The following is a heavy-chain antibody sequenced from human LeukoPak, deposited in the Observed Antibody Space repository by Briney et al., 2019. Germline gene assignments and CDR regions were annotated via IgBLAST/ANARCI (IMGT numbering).Heavy chain of an antibody. CDR2: ISSSSSYI. D-gene: IGHD6-13*01. Sequence: GGSLRLSCAASGFTFSSYSMNWVRQAPGKGLGWVSSISSSSSYIYYADSVKGRFAISRDNAKNSLCLQMNSLRAEDTAVYYCARGGAAAGTDYWGQGTLVTVSS. V-gene: IGHV3-21*01. CDR3: ARGGAAAGTDY. CDR1: GFTFSSYS. J-gene: IGHJ4*02.